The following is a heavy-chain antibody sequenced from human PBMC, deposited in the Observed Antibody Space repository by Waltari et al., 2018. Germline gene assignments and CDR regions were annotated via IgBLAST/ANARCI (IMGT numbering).Heavy chain of an antibody. V-gene: IGHV3-23*01. Sequence: EVQLLESGGGLVQPGVSLILSCAASGFTFSSYAMSWVRHAPGKGLEWVSASSGSGGSTYYADSVKGRFTISRDNSKNTLYLQMNSLRAEDTAVYYCAKSRGDYYESSGYYFGYFDLWGRGTLVTVSS. CDR3: AKSRGDYYESSGYYFGYFDL. J-gene: IGHJ2*01. CDR2: SSGSGGST. CDR1: GFTFSSYA. D-gene: IGHD3-22*01.